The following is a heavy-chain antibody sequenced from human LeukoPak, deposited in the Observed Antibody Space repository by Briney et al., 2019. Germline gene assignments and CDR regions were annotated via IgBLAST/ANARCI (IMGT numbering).Heavy chain of an antibody. J-gene: IGHJ6*03. V-gene: IGHV3-7*01. CDR1: GFTFSNYL. Sequence: TGESLRLSCAASGFTFSNYLMTWVRQPPGKGLEWVADIKQDGSEMLYVNSVRGRFTISRDNAKMSLFLQMNSVRAEDTAVYYCARDNGVVHGVYYMDVWGKGTTVTVS. D-gene: IGHD3-3*01. CDR2: IKQDGSEM. CDR3: ARDNGVVHGVYYMDV.